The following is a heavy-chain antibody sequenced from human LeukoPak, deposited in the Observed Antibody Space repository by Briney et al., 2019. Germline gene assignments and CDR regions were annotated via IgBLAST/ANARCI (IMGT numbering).Heavy chain of an antibody. CDR1: GYSFITYW. J-gene: IGHJ5*02. Sequence: GESLKISCNGSGYSFITYWIGWVRQMPGKGLEWMGIIYPGDSDTRYSPSFQGQVTISADKSISTAYLQWSRPRASDTAMYYCARHGSGSNSPPLEGWFDPWGQGTLVTVSS. V-gene: IGHV5-51*01. CDR3: ARHGSGSNSPPLEGWFDP. D-gene: IGHD3-10*01. CDR2: IYPGDSDT.